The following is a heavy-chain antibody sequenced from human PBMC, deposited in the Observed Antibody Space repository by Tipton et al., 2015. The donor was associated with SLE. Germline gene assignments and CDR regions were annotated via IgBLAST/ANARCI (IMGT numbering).Heavy chain of an antibody. CDR1: GGSITNYY. CDR3: ARNTYRSLRDV. CDR2: IYTGGNT. J-gene: IGHJ4*02. Sequence: GLVKPSETLSLTCIVSGGSITNYYWSWFRHPPGKGLEWIGRIYTGGNTKYNPSLEIRVTLSADASKAQFSLKLSSVTAADTDLYYCARNTYRSLRDVWGQGTLVTVSS. D-gene: IGHD2-2*02. V-gene: IGHV4-4*07.